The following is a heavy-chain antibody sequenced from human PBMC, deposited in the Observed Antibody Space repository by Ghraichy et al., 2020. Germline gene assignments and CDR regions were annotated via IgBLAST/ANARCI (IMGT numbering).Heavy chain of an antibody. Sequence: GESLNISCAASGFTFDDYAMHWVRQAPGKGLEWVSLISWDGGSTYYADSVKGRFTISRDNSKNSLYLQMNSLRAEDTALYYCAKDGIAVAGAAEYFQHWGQGTLVTVSS. CDR2: ISWDGGST. CDR1: GFTFDDYA. V-gene: IGHV3-43D*04. CDR3: AKDGIAVAGAAEYFQH. J-gene: IGHJ1*01. D-gene: IGHD6-19*01.